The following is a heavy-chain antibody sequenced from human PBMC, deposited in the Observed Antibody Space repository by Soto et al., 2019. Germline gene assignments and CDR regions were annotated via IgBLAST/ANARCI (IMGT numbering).Heavy chain of an antibody. D-gene: IGHD2-2*01. CDR3: TTVGCSSTSCYVYYYYGMDV. J-gene: IGHJ6*02. Sequence: GGSLRLSCAASGFTFSNAWMSWVRQAPGKGLEWVGRIKSKTDGGTTDYAAPVKGRFTISRDDSKNTLYLQMNSLKTEDTAVYYCTTVGCSSTSCYVYYYYGMDVWGQGTTVTVSS. CDR2: IKSKTDGGTT. CDR1: GFTFSNAW. V-gene: IGHV3-15*01.